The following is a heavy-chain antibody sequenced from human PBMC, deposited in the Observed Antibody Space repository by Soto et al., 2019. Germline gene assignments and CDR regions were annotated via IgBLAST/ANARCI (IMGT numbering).Heavy chain of an antibody. V-gene: IGHV1-46*01. CDR1: GYTFTSYY. CDR2: INPSGGST. CDR3: AREKLVPASYGGPTSYGMDV. D-gene: IGHD2-2*01. J-gene: IGHJ6*02. Sequence: GASVKVSCKASGYTFTSYYMHWVRQAPGQGLEWMGIINPSGGSTSYAQKFQGRVTMTRDTSTSTVYMELSSLRSEDTAVYYCAREKLVPASYGGPTSYGMDVWGQGTTVTVSS.